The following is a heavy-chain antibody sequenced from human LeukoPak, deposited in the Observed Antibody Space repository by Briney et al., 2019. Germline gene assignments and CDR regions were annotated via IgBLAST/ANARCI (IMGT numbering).Heavy chain of an antibody. Sequence: GGSLRLSCAASGFSFSSYSMNWVRQAPGKGLEWVSSVSSSKSYIFYADSVKGRFTISRDNAKNSLYLEMTSLRAEDTAVYYCASGSPAGDYWGQGTLVTVSS. V-gene: IGHV3-21*01. J-gene: IGHJ4*02. CDR1: GFSFSSYS. CDR3: ASGSPAGDY. D-gene: IGHD1-26*01. CDR2: VSSSKSYI.